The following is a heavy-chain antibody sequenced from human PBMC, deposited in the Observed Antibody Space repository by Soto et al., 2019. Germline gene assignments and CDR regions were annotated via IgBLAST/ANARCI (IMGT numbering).Heavy chain of an antibody. CDR2: INADNGNT. V-gene: IGHV1-3*01. Sequence: QVQLVQSGAEVKKPGASVKVSCKASGYTFSSYAIHWVRQVPGQRPEWMGWINADNGNTKYSQRFQGRVTFARDTAANTVYMEVSSVRSEDTAVYYWAREVVSGYDLGYWGQGTLVTVSS. J-gene: IGHJ4*02. D-gene: IGHD5-12*01. CDR1: GYTFSSYA. CDR3: AREVVSGYDLGY.